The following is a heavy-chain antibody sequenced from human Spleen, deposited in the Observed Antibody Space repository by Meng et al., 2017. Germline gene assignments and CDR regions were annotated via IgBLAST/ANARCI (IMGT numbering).Heavy chain of an antibody. D-gene: IGHD3-16*01. J-gene: IGHJ4*02. V-gene: IGHV2-5*01. CDR2: IYWHDEE. CDR3: AHRRGGYFDY. CDR1: GFSLSTSEEA. Sequence: QITLGGSGATLVKPTRTLTLTCCFSGFSLSTSEEAVGWIRQPPGKALEWLALIYWHDEERYSPSLKGRLTITKDTSKNQVVLTMTNMDPVDTGTYYCAHRRGGYFDYWGQGTLVTVSS.